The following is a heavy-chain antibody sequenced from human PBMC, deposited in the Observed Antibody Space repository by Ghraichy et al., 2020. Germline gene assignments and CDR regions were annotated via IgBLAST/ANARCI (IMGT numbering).Heavy chain of an antibody. CDR3: ARGAYGDQLDY. CDR1: GYTFVTYG. V-gene: IGHV1-18*01. Sequence: ASVKVSCKASGYTFVTYGITWVRQAPGQGLEFMGWINTYNGDTYYSEKIQGRVTMTTDTSTSTAYMEVRSLTSDDTSIYYCARGAYGDQLDYWGHGTLVTVSS. D-gene: IGHD4-17*01. J-gene: IGHJ4*01. CDR2: INTYNGDT.